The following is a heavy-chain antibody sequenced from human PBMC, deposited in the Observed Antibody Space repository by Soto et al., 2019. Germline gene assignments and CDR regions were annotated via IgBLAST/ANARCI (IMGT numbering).Heavy chain of an antibody. V-gene: IGHV3-74*01. Sequence: GGSLRLSCAASGFTFSSYWMHWVRQAPGKGLVWVSRINIDGSTTTYADSVKGRFTISRDNAKNTLYLQMNSLRAEDTAVYYCAGPAPAAGTNWFDPWGQGTLVTVSS. J-gene: IGHJ5*02. CDR2: INIDGSTT. CDR1: GFTFSSYW. CDR3: AGPAPAAGTNWFDP. D-gene: IGHD6-13*01.